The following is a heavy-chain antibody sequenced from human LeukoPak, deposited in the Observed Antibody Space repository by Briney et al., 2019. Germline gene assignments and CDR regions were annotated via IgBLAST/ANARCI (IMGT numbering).Heavy chain of an antibody. CDR3: ARGHGYYYGSGTQD. CDR1: GGSFSGYY. D-gene: IGHD3-10*01. V-gene: IGHV4-34*01. CDR2: IYHSGST. Sequence: PSETLSLTCAVYGGSFSGYYWSWIRQPPGKGLEWIGEIYHSGSTNYNPSLKSRVTISVDKSKNQFSLKLSSVTAADTAVYYCARGHGYYYGSGTQDWGQGTLVTVSS. J-gene: IGHJ4*02.